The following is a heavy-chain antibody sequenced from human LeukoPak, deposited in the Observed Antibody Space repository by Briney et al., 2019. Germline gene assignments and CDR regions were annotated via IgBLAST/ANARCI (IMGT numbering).Heavy chain of an antibody. D-gene: IGHD3-10*01. CDR3: TRVFARGGEIIGSYYYY. CDR1: GGTFSTYA. Sequence: SVKVSCKASGGTFSTYAVNWVRQAPGQGLEWMGGIIPLFGTANYAQKSQGRVTITTDESTSTAYMELSSLRSEDTAIYYCTRVFARGGEIIGSYYYYWGQGTLVTVSS. V-gene: IGHV1-69*05. J-gene: IGHJ4*02. CDR2: IIPLFGTA.